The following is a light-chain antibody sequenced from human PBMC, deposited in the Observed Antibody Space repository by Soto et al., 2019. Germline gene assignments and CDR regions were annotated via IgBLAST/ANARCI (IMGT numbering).Light chain of an antibody. CDR3: QQCSQMPYT. CDR1: QNIRTY. Sequence: DTQMTQSPSSLSASVGDRVIITCRASQNIRTYLNWYQQKPGEAPNLLIYGVSSLKSGVPSRFSGGRSGTEFTLTITDLQPEDFATYYCQQCSQMPYTFGQGTKVDIK. J-gene: IGKJ2*01. CDR2: GVS. V-gene: IGKV1-39*01.